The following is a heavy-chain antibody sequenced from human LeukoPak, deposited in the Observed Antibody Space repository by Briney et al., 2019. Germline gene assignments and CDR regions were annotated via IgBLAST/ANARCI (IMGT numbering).Heavy chain of an antibody. Sequence: VASVKVSCKASGYTFTSYGISWVRQAPGQGLEWMGWISAYNGNTNYAQKLQGRVTMTTDTSTSTAYMELRSLRSDDTAVYYCARDRTIFGVDPSFDYWGQGTLVTVSS. CDR1: GYTFTSYG. CDR3: ARDRTIFGVDPSFDY. CDR2: ISAYNGNT. V-gene: IGHV1-18*01. D-gene: IGHD3-3*01. J-gene: IGHJ4*02.